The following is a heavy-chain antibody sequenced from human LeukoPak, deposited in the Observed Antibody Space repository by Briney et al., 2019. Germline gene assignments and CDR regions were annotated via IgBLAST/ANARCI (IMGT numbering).Heavy chain of an antibody. V-gene: IGHV4-59*01. J-gene: IGHJ5*02. D-gene: IGHD6-6*01. CDR1: GGSISSYY. CDR2: IYYSEST. CDR3: ARERIAARRNWFDP. Sequence: SETLSLTCTVSGGSISSYYWSWIRQPPGKGLEWIGYIYYSESTNYNPSLKSRVTLSVDTSKNQFSLKLSSVTAADTAVYYCARERIAARRNWFDPWGQGTLVTVSS.